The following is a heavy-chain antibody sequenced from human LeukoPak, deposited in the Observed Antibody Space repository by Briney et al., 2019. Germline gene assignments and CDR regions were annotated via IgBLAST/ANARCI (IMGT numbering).Heavy chain of an antibody. CDR1: GDSIRNYY. CDR2: INHSGST. Sequence: SETLSLTCSVSGDSIRNYYWSWIRQPPGKGLEWIGEINHSGSTNYNPSLKSRVTISVDTSKNQFSLKLSSVTAADTAVYYCAREYSSSLAFDYWGQGTLVTVSS. V-gene: IGHV4-34*01. D-gene: IGHD6-6*01. J-gene: IGHJ4*02. CDR3: AREYSSSLAFDY.